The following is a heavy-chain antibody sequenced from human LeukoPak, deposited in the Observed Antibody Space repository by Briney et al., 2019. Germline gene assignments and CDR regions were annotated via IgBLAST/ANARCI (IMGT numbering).Heavy chain of an antibody. CDR2: IYSGGST. CDR1: GFTVSRNY. V-gene: IGHV3-53*01. Sequence: GGSLRLSCAASGFTVSRNYMSWVRQAPGKGLEWVSVIYSGGSTYYADSVKGRFTISRDNSKNTLYLQMNSLRAEDTAVYCCAKDQAYDFWSGYNAIDYWGQGTLVTVSS. D-gene: IGHD3-3*01. CDR3: AKDQAYDFWSGYNAIDY. J-gene: IGHJ4*02.